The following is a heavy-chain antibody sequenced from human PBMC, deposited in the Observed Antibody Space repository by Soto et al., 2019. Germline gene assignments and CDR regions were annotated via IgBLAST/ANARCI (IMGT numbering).Heavy chain of an antibody. CDR3: AHRQAEKGWDYVWGSYRYTYPIKNESWFDP. V-gene: IGHV2-5*01. J-gene: IGHJ5*02. CDR2: IYWNDDK. CDR1: GFSLSTSGVG. Sequence: SGPTLVKPTQTLTLTCTFSGFSLSTSGVGVGWIRQPPGKALEWLALIYWNDDKRYSPSLKSRLTITKETSKNQVVLTMTNMDPVDTATYYCAHRQAEKGWDYVWGSYRYTYPIKNESWFDPWGQGTLVTVSS. D-gene: IGHD3-16*02.